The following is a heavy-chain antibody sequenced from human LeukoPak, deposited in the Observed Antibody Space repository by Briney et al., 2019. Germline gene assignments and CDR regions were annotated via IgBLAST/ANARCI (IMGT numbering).Heavy chain of an antibody. CDR3: AKILSGSSDWFDP. Sequence: SGGSLRLSCAASGFTFSRYSMSWVRQAPGKGLEWVSAISGSGGSTYYADSVKGRFTISRDNSKNTLYLQMNSLRAEDTAVYYCAKILSGSSDWFDPWGQGTLVTVSS. D-gene: IGHD1-26*01. J-gene: IGHJ5*02. CDR1: GFTFSRYS. V-gene: IGHV3-23*01. CDR2: ISGSGGST.